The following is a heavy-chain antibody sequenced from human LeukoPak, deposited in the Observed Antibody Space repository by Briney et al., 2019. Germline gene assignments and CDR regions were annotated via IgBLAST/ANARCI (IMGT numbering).Heavy chain of an antibody. V-gene: IGHV4-59*01. CDR1: GGSISSYY. J-gene: IGHJ2*01. CDR2: IYYSGST. CDR3: AGLLGCSSTSRYPEGTDWYFDL. D-gene: IGHD2-2*01. Sequence: SETLSLTCTVSGGSISSYYWSWIRQPPGKGLEWIGYIYYSGSTNYNPSLKSRVTISVDTSKNQFSLKLSSVTAADTAVYYCAGLLGCSSTSRYPEGTDWYFDLWGRGTLVTVSS.